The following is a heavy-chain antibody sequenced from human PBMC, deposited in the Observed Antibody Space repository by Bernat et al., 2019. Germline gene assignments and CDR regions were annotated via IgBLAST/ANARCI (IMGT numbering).Heavy chain of an antibody. CDR1: GGSISSYY. J-gene: IGHJ3*02. D-gene: IGHD3-3*01. CDR2: IYYSGST. V-gene: IGHV4-59*01. CDR3: ARADYDFWSGSREGGHDAFEI. Sequence: QVQLQESGPGLVKPSETLSLTCTVSGGSISSYYWSWIRQPPGKGLEWIGYIYYSGSTNYNPSLKSRVTISVDTSKNQFSLKLSSVTAADTAVYYCARADYDFWSGSREGGHDAFEIWGQGTMVTVSS.